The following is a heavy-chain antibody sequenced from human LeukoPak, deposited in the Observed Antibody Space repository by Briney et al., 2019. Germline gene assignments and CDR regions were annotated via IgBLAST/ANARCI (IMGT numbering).Heavy chain of an antibody. V-gene: IGHV3-21*01. J-gene: IGHJ4*02. CDR3: TSGTIVGARGADN. CDR1: GFTFSDYS. CDR2: ISGNSFHI. D-gene: IGHD1-26*01. Sequence: NPGGSLRLSCAASGFTFSDYSMTWVRQAPGKALEWVSSISGNSFHIYYADSVKGRFTISRDNAYTSLYLQSNSLRAEDTAVYYCTSGTIVGARGADNWGQGTLVTVSS.